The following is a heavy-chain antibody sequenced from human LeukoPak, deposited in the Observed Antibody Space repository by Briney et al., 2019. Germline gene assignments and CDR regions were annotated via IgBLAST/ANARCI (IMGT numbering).Heavy chain of an antibody. CDR1: GGSISSYY. J-gene: IGHJ4*02. CDR2: ISYSGST. Sequence: SETLSLTCTVSGGSISSYYWSWIRQPPGKGLEWIGYISYSGSTNYNPSLKSRVTVSVDTSKNQFSLNLNPVTAADTAVYYCARGGYCSSSTCYLFPWSQGTLVTVSS. D-gene: IGHD2-2*01. V-gene: IGHV4-59*08. CDR3: ARGGYCSSSTCYLFP.